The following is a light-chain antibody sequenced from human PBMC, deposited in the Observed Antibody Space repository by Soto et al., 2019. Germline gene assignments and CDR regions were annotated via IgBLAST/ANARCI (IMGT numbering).Light chain of an antibody. CDR2: EVN. Sequence: QSALTQPPSASGSPGQSVTISCTATSRDVGLYRYVSWYQQHPGKAPKLILYEVNNRPSGVPDRFSGSKSGSTASLTVSGLQAEDEATYYCSSYAGSNLVIFGGGTQLTVL. J-gene: IGLJ2*01. CDR3: SSYAGSNLVI. V-gene: IGLV2-8*01. CDR1: SRDVGLYRY.